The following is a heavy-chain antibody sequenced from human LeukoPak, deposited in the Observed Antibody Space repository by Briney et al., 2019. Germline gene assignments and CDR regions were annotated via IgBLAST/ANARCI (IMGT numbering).Heavy chain of an antibody. CDR3: ARGAGSSWLDP. CDR2: INPNTGGT. V-gene: IGHV1-2*02. CDR1: GYTFTTKY. D-gene: IGHD6-13*01. Sequence: ASVKVSCKASGYTFTTKYIHWVRQAPGQGLEWMGWINPNTGGTQDAQKVQGRVTMTMDTSISTAYVDMTSLRSDDTAVYYCARGAGSSWLDPWGQGTLVTVSS. J-gene: IGHJ5*02.